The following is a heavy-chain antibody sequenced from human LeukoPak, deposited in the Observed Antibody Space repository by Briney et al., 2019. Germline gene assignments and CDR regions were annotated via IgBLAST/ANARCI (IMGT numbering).Heavy chain of an antibody. V-gene: IGHV5-51*01. Sequence: LGESLKISCKGSGYSFTSYWIGWVRQMPGKGLEWMGIIYPGDSDTRYSPSFQGQVTISADKSNSTAYLQWSSLRASDTAIYYCARLNEQWLGVDYWGQGTLVTVSS. J-gene: IGHJ4*02. D-gene: IGHD6-19*01. CDR3: ARLNEQWLGVDY. CDR1: GYSFTSYW. CDR2: IYPGDSDT.